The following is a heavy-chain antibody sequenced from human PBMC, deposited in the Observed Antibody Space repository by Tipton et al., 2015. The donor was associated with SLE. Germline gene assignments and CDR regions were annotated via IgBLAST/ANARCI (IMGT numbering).Heavy chain of an antibody. V-gene: IGHV4-34*01. CDR2: INHSGST. J-gene: IGHJ3*02. CDR1: GGSFTGYY. Sequence: TLSLTCAVYGGSFTGYYWSWIRQPPGKGLVWIGEINHSGSTNYNPSLKSRDTIPVDTSKNQLSLKLCSVTAADTAVSYCARKGVDYAFWSGYDGGFDIWGQGTMVTVSS. D-gene: IGHD3-3*01. CDR3: ARKGVDYAFWSGYDGGFDI.